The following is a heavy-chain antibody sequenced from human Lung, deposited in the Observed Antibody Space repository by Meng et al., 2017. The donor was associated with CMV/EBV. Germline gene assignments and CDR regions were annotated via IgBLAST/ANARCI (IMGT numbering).Heavy chain of an antibody. Sequence: ASXXVSXKAFAYTFTGYYLHWVRQAPGQGLEWMGWINANSGGTNYAQKFQGRVTMTRDTAIGTAYMSLSRLRSDDTAVYYCARGSYYYDSSGPFEPWGQGNXVTVSS. J-gene: IGHJ5*02. CDR1: AYTFTGYY. CDR2: INANSGGT. D-gene: IGHD3-22*01. CDR3: ARGSYYYDSSGPFEP. V-gene: IGHV1-2*02.